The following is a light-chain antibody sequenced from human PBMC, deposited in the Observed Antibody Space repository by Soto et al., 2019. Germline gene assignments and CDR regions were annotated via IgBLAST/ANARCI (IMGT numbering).Light chain of an antibody. CDR2: GAS. CDR3: QQYNNWPT. J-gene: IGKJ5*01. V-gene: IGKV3D-15*01. CDR1: QSVSRR. Sequence: EIVLTQSPGTLSLSPGGRATLSCRASQSVSRRLAWYQHRPGQSPRLLISGASMRASGVPVRFSGSGSGTDFTLTISSLQSEDFAVYYCQQYNNWPTFGQGTRLEIK.